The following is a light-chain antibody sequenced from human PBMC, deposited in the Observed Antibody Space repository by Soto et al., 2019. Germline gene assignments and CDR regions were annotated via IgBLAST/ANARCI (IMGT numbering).Light chain of an antibody. V-gene: IGKV1-39*01. CDR1: QSGSRF. CDR3: QQSYSNPRT. CDR2: SIS. J-gene: IGKJ1*01. Sequence: DIQMTQSPSSLSASVGDRVTITCRASQSGSRFLNWYQQKAGKAPNLLVHSISILESGVPSRFSGSGSGTAFTLTISSLQPEDFATYYCQQSYSNPRTFGQGTKVEIK.